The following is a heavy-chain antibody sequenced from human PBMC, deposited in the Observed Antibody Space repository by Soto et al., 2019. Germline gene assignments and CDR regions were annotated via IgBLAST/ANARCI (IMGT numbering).Heavy chain of an antibody. D-gene: IGHD3-22*01. J-gene: IGHJ4*02. CDR3: ATRNYFDRSGYYYYYFDY. CDR2: ISESGGST. CDR1: GFSFSNYA. Sequence: PGGSLRLSCVASGFSFSNYAMSWVRQAPGKGLEWVSGISESGGSTYYADSVKGRFTISRDNSKNTVFLQIDSLRAEDTAVYYFATRNYFDRSGYYYYYFDYWGQGALVTVSS. V-gene: IGHV3-23*01.